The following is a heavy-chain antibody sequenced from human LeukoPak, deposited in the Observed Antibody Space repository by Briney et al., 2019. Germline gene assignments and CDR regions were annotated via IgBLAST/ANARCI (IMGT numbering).Heavy chain of an antibody. Sequence: GGSLRLSCAASGFTFSSYWMSWVRQAPGKGLEWVANIKQDGSEKYYVDSVKGRLTISRDNAKNSLYLQMNSLRAEDTALYHCAREVGVVVVPAAIPSTCMDVWGKGTTVTVSS. J-gene: IGHJ6*03. CDR1: GFTFSSYW. D-gene: IGHD2-2*02. CDR3: AREVGVVVVPAAIPSTCMDV. V-gene: IGHV3-7*03. CDR2: IKQDGSEK.